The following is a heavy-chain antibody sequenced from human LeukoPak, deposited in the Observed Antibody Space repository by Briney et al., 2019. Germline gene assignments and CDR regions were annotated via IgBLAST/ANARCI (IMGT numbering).Heavy chain of an antibody. Sequence: GGSLRLSCEASGFTFSSYSMNWVRQAPGKGLEWVSYIGGSSSPVDYADSVKGRFTMSRDNTKNSLYLHMSSLRTEDTGVYYCARDHDWAFDYWGQGILVTVSS. D-gene: IGHD3-9*01. CDR2: IGGSSSPV. J-gene: IGHJ4*02. V-gene: IGHV3-48*04. CDR1: GFTFSSYS. CDR3: ARDHDWAFDY.